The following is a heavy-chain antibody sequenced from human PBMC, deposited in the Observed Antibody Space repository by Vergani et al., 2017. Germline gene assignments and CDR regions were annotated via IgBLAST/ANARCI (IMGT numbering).Heavy chain of an antibody. J-gene: IGHJ5*02. CDR3: ARGKSGYDFWSGYYLVS. Sequence: QLQLQESGPGLVKPSETLSLTCTVSGGSISSSSYYWGWIRQPPGKGLEWIGSIYYSGSTNYNPSLKSRVTISVDTSKNQFSLKLSSVTAADTAVYYCARGKSGYDFWSGYYLVSWGQGTLVTVSS. V-gene: IGHV4-39*07. CDR1: GGSISSSSYY. CDR2: IYYSGST. D-gene: IGHD3-3*01.